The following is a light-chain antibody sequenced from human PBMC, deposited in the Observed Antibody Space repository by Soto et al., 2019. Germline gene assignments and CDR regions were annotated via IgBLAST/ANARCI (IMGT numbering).Light chain of an antibody. CDR2: NVY. CDR1: SGDVGAYNF. V-gene: IGLV2-14*03. CDR3: SAYTVSRTYV. J-gene: IGLJ1*01. Sequence: QSALTQPASVSGSPGQSITISCTGTSGDVGAYNFVSWHQQHPGKAPKLMIYNVYDRPSGISYRFSGSKSGNTASLTISGLQGEDEADYYCSAYTVSRTYVFXTGTKVNVL.